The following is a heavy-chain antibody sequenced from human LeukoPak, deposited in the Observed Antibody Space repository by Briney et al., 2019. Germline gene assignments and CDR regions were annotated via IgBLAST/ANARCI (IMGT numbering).Heavy chain of an antibody. CDR3: ARNPGVGSSWYRLHY. CDR2: ISYDGSNT. V-gene: IGHV3-30*03. CDR1: GFTFSSYS. J-gene: IGHJ4*02. D-gene: IGHD6-13*01. Sequence: GGSLRLSCAASGFTFSSYSMKWVRQAPGKGLEWVAVISYDGSNTYYADSVKGRFTISRDNSKSTLYLQMNSLRLEDTAVYYCARNPGVGSSWYRLHYWGQGTLVTVSS.